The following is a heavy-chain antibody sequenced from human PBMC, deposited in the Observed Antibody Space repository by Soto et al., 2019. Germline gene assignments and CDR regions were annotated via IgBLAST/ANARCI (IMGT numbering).Heavy chain of an antibody. J-gene: IGHJ6*03. D-gene: IGHD2-15*01. V-gene: IGHV3-48*01. Sequence: GGSLRLSCAASGFTFSSYSMNWVRQAPGKGLEWVSYISSSCSTIYYADSVKGRFTISRDNAKNSLYLQMNSLRAEDTAVYYCARGGYCSGGSCNYYMDVWGKGTTVTVSS. CDR3: ARGGYCSGGSCNYYMDV. CDR1: GFTFSSYS. CDR2: ISSSCSTI.